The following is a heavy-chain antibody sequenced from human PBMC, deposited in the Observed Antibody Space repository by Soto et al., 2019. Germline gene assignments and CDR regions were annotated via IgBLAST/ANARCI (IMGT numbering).Heavy chain of an antibody. J-gene: IGHJ4*02. Sequence: QVQLQESGPGLVKPSQTLSLTCTVSGGSISSGGYYWSWIRQHPGKGLEWIGYIYYSGSTYYNPSLNSRVTISVDTSKNQFSLKLSSVTAADTAVYYCARGRDSSGYYYAPDYWGQGTLVTVSS. D-gene: IGHD3-22*01. V-gene: IGHV4-31*03. CDR1: GGSISSGGYY. CDR2: IYYSGST. CDR3: ARGRDSSGYYYAPDY.